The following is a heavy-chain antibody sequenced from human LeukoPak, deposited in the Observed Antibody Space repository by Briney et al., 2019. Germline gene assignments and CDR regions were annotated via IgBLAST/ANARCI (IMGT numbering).Heavy chain of an antibody. V-gene: IGHV4-30-2*01. CDR3: ARGGGGPPVAPYDAFGM. CDR2: IYHSGST. Sequence: SQTLSLTCTVSGGSISSGGYFWSWIRQPPGKGLEWIGYIYHSGSTYYNPSLKSRVTISVDRSKNQFSLKLSSVTAADTAVYYCARGGGGPPVAPYDAFGMWGPGTLVSVSS. J-gene: IGHJ3*02. CDR1: GGSISSGGYF. D-gene: IGHD3-10*01.